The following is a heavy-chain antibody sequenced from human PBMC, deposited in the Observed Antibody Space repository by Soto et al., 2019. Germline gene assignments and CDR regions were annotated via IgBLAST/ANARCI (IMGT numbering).Heavy chain of an antibody. CDR3: AKMSLSWYFDL. J-gene: IGHJ2*01. Sequence: VQLLESGGGLVQPGGSMTVSCAASGFTFNNYAMTWVRQAPGKGLVWLSTIGGSGGTTFYADSVKGRFTISRDNSKNTLYLQLNSLRVDDTAVYYCAKMSLSWYFDLWGRGTLVTVSS. D-gene: IGHD2-8*01. CDR1: GFTFNNYA. CDR2: IGGSGGTT. V-gene: IGHV3-23*01.